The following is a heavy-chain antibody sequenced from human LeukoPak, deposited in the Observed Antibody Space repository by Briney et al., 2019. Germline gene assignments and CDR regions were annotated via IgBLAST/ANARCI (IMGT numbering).Heavy chain of an antibody. J-gene: IGHJ4*02. CDR2: ISSSSSYI. CDR3: ARGYSSSSPGDY. Sequence: GGSLRLSCAASGFTFSSYSMNWVRQAPGKGLEWVSSISSSSSYIYYADSVKGRFTISRDNAKNSLYLQMNSLRVEDTAVYYCARGYSSSSPGDYWGQGTLVTVSS. D-gene: IGHD6-6*01. V-gene: IGHV3-21*01. CDR1: GFTFSSYS.